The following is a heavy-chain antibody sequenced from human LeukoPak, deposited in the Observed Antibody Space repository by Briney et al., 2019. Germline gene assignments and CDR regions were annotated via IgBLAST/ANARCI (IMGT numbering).Heavy chain of an antibody. CDR2: INHSGST. V-gene: IGHV4-34*01. CDR1: GGSFSGYY. J-gene: IGHJ4*02. Sequence: SETLSLTCAVSGGSFSGYYWSWIRQPPGKGLEWIGEINHSGSTNYNPSLQSGVTISVDTSKNQFSLTLSSVSAADTAVYYCASAYYYDSSGYYYRYFDYWGQGTLVTVSS. CDR3: ASAYYYDSSGYYYRYFDY. D-gene: IGHD3-22*01.